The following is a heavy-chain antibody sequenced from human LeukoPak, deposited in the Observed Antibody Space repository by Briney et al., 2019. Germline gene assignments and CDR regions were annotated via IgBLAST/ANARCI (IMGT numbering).Heavy chain of an antibody. CDR2: IHYSGST. V-gene: IGHV4-59*08. CDR1: GGSISSYY. CDR3: TRRQWGMDV. J-gene: IGHJ6*02. Sequence: SETLSPTCTVSGGSISSYYWTWIRQPPGKGLEWIGYIHYSGSTNYNPSLKSRVTISVDTSKDQFSLKLISVTAADTAVYYCTRRQWGMDVWGQGTTVTVSS. D-gene: IGHD6-19*01.